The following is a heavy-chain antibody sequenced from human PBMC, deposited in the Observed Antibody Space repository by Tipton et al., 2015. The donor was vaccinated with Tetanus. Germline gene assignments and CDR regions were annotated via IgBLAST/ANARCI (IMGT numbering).Heavy chain of an antibody. CDR3: ARGPRHDPKTFYAVDR. V-gene: IGHV1-69*06. CDR2: IIPLFGTI. Sequence: QSGAEVKKPGSSVRLSCEASGGTFGSYAVNWVRQAPGQGLEWMGGIIPLFGTIEYTQKFQGRVIITADKSSSPAYMELTRLTSEDTAVYYCARGPRHDPKTFYAVDRWGPGTSVIVSS. CDR1: GGTFGSYA. D-gene: IGHD1-1*01. J-gene: IGHJ6*02.